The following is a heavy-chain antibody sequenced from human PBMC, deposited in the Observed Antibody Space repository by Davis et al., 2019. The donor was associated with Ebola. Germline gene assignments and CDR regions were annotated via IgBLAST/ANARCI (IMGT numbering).Heavy chain of an antibody. V-gene: IGHV1-8*01. D-gene: IGHD3-10*01. J-gene: IGHJ4*02. CDR1: GYTFTSYD. Sequence: AASVKVSCKASGYTFTSYDINWVRQATGQGLEWMGWMNPNSGNTGYAQKFQGRVTMTRNTSISTAYMELSSLRSEDTAVYYCATHYGSGSYYRRAKTFDYWGQGTLVTVSS. CDR2: MNPNSGNT. CDR3: ATHYGSGSYYRRAKTFDY.